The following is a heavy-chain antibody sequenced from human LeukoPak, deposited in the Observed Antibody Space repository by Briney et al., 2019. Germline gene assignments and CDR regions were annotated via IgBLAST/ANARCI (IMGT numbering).Heavy chain of an antibody. J-gene: IGHJ1*01. Sequence: GGFLRLSCAASGFTFDDYAMHWVRQAPGKGLEWVSGISWNSGSIGYADSVKGRFTISRDNAKNSLYLQMNSLRAEDTALYYCAKDGSSGWYGEYFQHWGQGTLVTVSS. D-gene: IGHD6-19*01. CDR1: GFTFDDYA. CDR2: ISWNSGSI. V-gene: IGHV3-9*01. CDR3: AKDGSSGWYGEYFQH.